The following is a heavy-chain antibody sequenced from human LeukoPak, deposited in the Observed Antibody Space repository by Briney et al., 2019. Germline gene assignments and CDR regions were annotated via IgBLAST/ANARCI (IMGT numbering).Heavy chain of an antibody. J-gene: IGHJ6*02. CDR3: VKDLSGSPGYYYGMDV. D-gene: IGHD3-10*01. CDR2: ISGSGGST. CDR1: GFTFSSYA. V-gene: IGHV3-23*01. Sequence: GGSLRLSCAASGFTFSSYAMSWVRQAPGKGLEWVSAISGSGGSTYYADSVKGRFTISRDNSKNTLYLQMNSLRAEDTAVYYCVKDLSGSPGYYYGMDVWGQGTTVTVSS.